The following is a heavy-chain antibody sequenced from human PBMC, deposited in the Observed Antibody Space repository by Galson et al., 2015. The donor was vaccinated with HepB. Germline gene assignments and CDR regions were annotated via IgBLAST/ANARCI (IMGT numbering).Heavy chain of an antibody. J-gene: IGHJ1*01. D-gene: IGHD6-19*01. V-gene: IGHV1-46*04. CDR3: AREGKIAVAGSPAAEYFQH. CDR1: GYTFTSYY. CDR2: INPSGGST. Sequence: SVKVSCKASGYTFTSYYMHWVRQAPGQGLEWMGIINPSGGSTSYAQKLQGRVTMTRDTSTSTVYMELSSLRSEDTAVYYCAREGKIAVAGSPAAEYFQHWGQGTLVTVSS.